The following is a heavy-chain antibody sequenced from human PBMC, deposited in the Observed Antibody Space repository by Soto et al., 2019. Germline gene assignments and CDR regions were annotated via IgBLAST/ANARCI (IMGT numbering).Heavy chain of an antibody. D-gene: IGHD3-3*01. CDR3: ARDLGVVPN. V-gene: IGHV3-74*01. J-gene: IGHJ4*02. CDR2: VNSDRNNI. Sequence: GGSLRLSCAASGFTFRNYWMHWVRQAPGKGLVWVSCVNSDRNNIYYADSVKGRFTISRDNAKNSLYLQMNSLRAEDTAVYYCARDLGVVPNWGQGTLVTVSS. CDR1: GFTFRNYW.